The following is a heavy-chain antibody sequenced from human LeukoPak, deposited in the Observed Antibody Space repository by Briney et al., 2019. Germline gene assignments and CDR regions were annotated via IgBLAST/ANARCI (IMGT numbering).Heavy chain of an antibody. CDR2: ISSSGSTI. D-gene: IGHD3-10*01. Sequence: GGSLRLSCAASGFTFSNYEMHWVRQAPGKGLEWVSYISSSGSTIYYADSVKGRFTMSRDNAKKSLFLQMNSLRAEDTAVYYCARHKMVRGVKAGRIYYYYYMDVWGKGTTVTISS. J-gene: IGHJ6*03. V-gene: IGHV3-48*03. CDR1: GFTFSNYE. CDR3: ARHKMVRGVKAGRIYYYYYMDV.